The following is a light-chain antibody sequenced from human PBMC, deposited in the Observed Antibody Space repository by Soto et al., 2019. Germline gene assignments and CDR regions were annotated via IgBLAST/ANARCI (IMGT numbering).Light chain of an antibody. CDR2: AAS. CDR3: HQSYAMPLT. V-gene: IGKV1-39*01. J-gene: IGKJ4*01. Sequence: DLQLTQSPSPLSASVGDRITITCRASHNINTYLNWYRQRPGKAPELLIYAASRLQVGVPSRYSGDGSGTEFSLTIGRLQLEDFGTYFCHQSYAMPLTFGGGTKVDVK. CDR1: HNINTY.